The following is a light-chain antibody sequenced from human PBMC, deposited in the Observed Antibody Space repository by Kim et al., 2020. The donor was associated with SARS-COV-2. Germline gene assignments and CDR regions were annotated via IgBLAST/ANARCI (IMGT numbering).Light chain of an antibody. CDR1: SSNIGSNN. V-gene: IGLV1-44*01. CDR2: NVN. J-gene: IGLJ3*02. CDR3: VAWDDSLNGPV. Sequence: GQRVTISCSGSSSNIGSNNVNWYQQLSGTAPTLLIYNVNQQPSAVPDRFSGSKSGTSASLAISGLQSEDEADYYCVAWDDSLNGPVFGGGTQLTVL.